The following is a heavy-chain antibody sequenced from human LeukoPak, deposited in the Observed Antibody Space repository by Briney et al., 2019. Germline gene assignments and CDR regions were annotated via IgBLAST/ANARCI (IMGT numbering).Heavy chain of an antibody. V-gene: IGHV1-18*01. CDR2: ISAYNGNT. CDR3: AREVSSGYYDFWSGYYNFDY. CDR1: GYTFTSYG. J-gene: IGHJ4*02. D-gene: IGHD3-3*01. Sequence: ASVKVSCKASGYTFTSYGISWVRQAPGQGLEWMGWISAYNGNTNYAQKLQGRVTMTTDTSTSTAYMELRSLRSDDTAVYYCAREVSSGYYDFWSGYYNFDYWGQGTLATVSS.